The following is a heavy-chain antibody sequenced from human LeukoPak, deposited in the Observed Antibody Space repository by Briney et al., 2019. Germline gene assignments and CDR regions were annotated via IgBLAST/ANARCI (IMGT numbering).Heavy chain of an antibody. Sequence: SETLSLTCAVSGGSISSGGYSWSWIRQPPGKGLEWIGYIYHSGSTYYNPSLKSRVTISVYRSKNQFPLKMSSVTAGDTAVYYCDRARQYGDLAVGYYWYFDLWGRGTLVTVSS. V-gene: IGHV4-30-2*01. J-gene: IGHJ2*01. D-gene: IGHD4-17*01. CDR3: DRARQYGDLAVGYYWYFDL. CDR1: GGSISSGGYS. CDR2: IYHSGST.